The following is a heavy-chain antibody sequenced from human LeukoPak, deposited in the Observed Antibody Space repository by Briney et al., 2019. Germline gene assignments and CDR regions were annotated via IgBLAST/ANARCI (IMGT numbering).Heavy chain of an antibody. CDR3: ARDRAIVAPTALDY. Sequence: SETLSLTCAVYGGSFSGYYWSWIRQPPGKGLEWIGEINHSGSTNYNPSLKSRVTISVDTSKNQFSLKLSSVTAADTAVYYCARDRAIVAPTALDYWRQGTLVTVSS. V-gene: IGHV4-34*01. D-gene: IGHD2-2*01. CDR1: GGSFSGYY. CDR2: INHSGST. J-gene: IGHJ4*02.